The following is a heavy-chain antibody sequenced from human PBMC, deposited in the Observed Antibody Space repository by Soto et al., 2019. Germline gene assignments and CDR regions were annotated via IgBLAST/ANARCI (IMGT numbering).Heavy chain of an antibody. V-gene: IGHV1-18*01. D-gene: IGHD2-21*02. Sequence: QVQLVQSGGEVKKPGASVKVSCKASGYTFTSYGISWVRQAPGQGLEWMGWISGYNGKTNYAQKVQDRVTMTTDTSTSTVYLELRSLRSDDTAVDYCAREGDVPYYYSGMDVWGQGTTVTVSS. CDR2: ISGYNGKT. CDR3: AREGDVPYYYSGMDV. CDR1: GYTFTSYG. J-gene: IGHJ6*02.